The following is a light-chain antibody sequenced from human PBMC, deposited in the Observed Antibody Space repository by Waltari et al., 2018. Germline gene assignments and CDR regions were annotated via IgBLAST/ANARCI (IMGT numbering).Light chain of an antibody. J-gene: IGKJ5*01. Sequence: DIVMTQSPDSLAVSLGERATINCKSSQNILYSSNNKNYLAWFQQKPGQPPKLLIYSASPRESGVPERFSGSGSGTDFTLTINSLQAEDVAVYYCQQYYSAPITFGQGTRLEIK. CDR1: QNILYSSNNKNY. CDR2: SAS. V-gene: IGKV4-1*01. CDR3: QQYYSAPIT.